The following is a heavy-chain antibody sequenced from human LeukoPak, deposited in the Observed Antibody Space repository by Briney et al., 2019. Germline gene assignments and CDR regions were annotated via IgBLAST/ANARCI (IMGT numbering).Heavy chain of an antibody. D-gene: IGHD5-18*01. CDR1: GYTLTEIS. CDR3: ATVGYSYGAFDY. CDR2: FDREDGET. Sequence: ASVKVSCKVSGYTLTEISLHWVRQAPGKGLEWMGGFDREDGETMYAQKFQGRVTMTEDTSTDTAFMELSSLRSEDTAVDYCATVGYSYGAFDYWGQGTLVIVSS. J-gene: IGHJ4*02. V-gene: IGHV1-24*01.